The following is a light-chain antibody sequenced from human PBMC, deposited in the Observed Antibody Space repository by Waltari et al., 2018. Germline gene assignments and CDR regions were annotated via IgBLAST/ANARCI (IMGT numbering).Light chain of an antibody. V-gene: IGLV2-8*01. CDR2: EVD. J-gene: IGLJ1*01. Sequence: QSALTQPPSASGSPGQSVTISCTGTSAHIGTYNSVSWYQQPPGQAPKLLRYEVDKRPSVVPDRVSASKSVNTASLTVSDLQRDDEADYYCSSYVGTNRVFGTGTTLTVL. CDR1: SAHIGTYNS. CDR3: SSYVGTNRV.